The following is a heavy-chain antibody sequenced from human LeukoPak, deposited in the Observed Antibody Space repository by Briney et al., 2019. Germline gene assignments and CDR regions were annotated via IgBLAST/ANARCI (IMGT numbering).Heavy chain of an antibody. D-gene: IGHD2-2*01. CDR3: ARDSNARLDY. V-gene: IGHV3-7*01. Sequence: GGSLRLSCAASGFTFSSYWMNWVRQAPGKGLEWVANIEQNGLEEYYVDSVKGRFTISRDNAKKSLYLQMNSLRAEDTAVYYCARDSNARLDYWGQGTLVTVSS. J-gene: IGHJ4*02. CDR1: GFTFSSYW. CDR2: IEQNGLEE.